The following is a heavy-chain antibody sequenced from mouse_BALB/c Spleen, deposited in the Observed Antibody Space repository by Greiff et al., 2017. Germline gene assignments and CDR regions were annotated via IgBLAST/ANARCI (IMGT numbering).Heavy chain of an antibody. Sequence: EVQLHQSGPELVKPGASVKISCKASGYSFTGYYMHWVKQSHVKSLEWIGRINPYNGATSYNQNFKDKASLTVDKSSSTAYMELHSLTSEDSAVYYCAELDYAMDYWGQGTSVTVSS. D-gene: IGHD4-1*01. V-gene: IGHV1-26*01. CDR3: AELDYAMDY. CDR2: INPYNGAT. J-gene: IGHJ4*01. CDR1: GYSFTGYY.